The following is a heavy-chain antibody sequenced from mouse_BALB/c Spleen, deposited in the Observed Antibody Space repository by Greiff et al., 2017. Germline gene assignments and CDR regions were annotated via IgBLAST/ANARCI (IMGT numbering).Heavy chain of an antibody. J-gene: IGHJ1*01. D-gene: IGHD2-4*01. CDR3: ARHPPIYYDYDDWYFDV. Sequence: EVQLQESGGGLVQPGGSLKLSCAASGFTFSSYTMSWVRQTPEKRLEWVAYISNGGGSTYYPDTVKGRFTISRDNAKNTLYLQMSSLKTEDTAMYYCARHPPIYYDYDDWYFDVWGAGTTVTVSS. V-gene: IGHV5-12-2*01. CDR1: GFTFSSYT. CDR2: ISNGGGST.